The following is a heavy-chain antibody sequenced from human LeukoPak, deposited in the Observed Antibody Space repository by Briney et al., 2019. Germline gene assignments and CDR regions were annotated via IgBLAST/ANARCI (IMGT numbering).Heavy chain of an antibody. Sequence: SSVHVSCLACGWTFPSHDLHGLGQAPAQGREGMGIIYASGGSTSYEQIFQGRVTMTKDTHTRTVSMVLSSLRSEDTAVCYFVRKGRSWYRGSFQHWGQGTLVTVSS. CDR3: VRKGRSWYRGSFQH. J-gene: IGHJ1*01. V-gene: IGHV1-46*01. CDR2: IYASGGST. CDR1: GWTFPSHD. D-gene: IGHD6-13*01.